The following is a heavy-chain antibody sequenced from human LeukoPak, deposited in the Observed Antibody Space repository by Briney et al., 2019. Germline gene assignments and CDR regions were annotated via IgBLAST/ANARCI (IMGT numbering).Heavy chain of an antibody. D-gene: IGHD6-19*01. CDR2: IDWDDDK. Sequence: SGPALVKPTQTLTLTCTFSGFSLSTSGMCVSWIRQPPGKALEWLARIDWDDDKYYSTSLKTRLTISKDTSKNQVVLTMTNMDPVDTATYYCAREYSSGLYYYYGMDVWGQGTTVTVSS. CDR3: AREYSSGLYYYYGMDV. CDR1: GFSLSTSGMC. V-gene: IGHV2-70*11. J-gene: IGHJ6*02.